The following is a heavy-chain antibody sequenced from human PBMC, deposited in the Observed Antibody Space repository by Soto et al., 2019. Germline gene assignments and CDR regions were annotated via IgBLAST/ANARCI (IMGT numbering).Heavy chain of an antibody. Sequence: QITLRESGPALVRPAQTLTLTCTFSGFSLTSHHMGVAWIRQPPGKAMEWLALIYWDDDERFNPSLKDRLAISKDTSKNQVVLKMTNMGPLDTATYFCAHAGDYDLLSFDHWGPGTLVTVSS. D-gene: IGHD4-17*01. V-gene: IGHV2-5*02. CDR3: AHAGDYDLLSFDH. CDR1: GFSLTSHHMG. CDR2: IYWDDDE. J-gene: IGHJ4*02.